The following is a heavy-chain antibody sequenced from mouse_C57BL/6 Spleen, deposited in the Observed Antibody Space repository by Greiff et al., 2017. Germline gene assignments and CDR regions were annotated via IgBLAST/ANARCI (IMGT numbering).Heavy chain of an antibody. CDR1: GFTFSSYA. J-gene: IGHJ2*01. CDR2: ISDSGSYT. D-gene: IGHD2-4*01. CDR3: ASGGLRREYYFDY. Sequence: EVQLVESGGGLVKPGGSLKLSCAASGFTFSSYAMSWVRQTPEKRLEWVATISDSGSYTYYPDNVKGRFTISRDNAKNNLYLQMSHLKSEDTAMYYCASGGLRREYYFDYWGQGTTLTVSS. V-gene: IGHV5-4*01.